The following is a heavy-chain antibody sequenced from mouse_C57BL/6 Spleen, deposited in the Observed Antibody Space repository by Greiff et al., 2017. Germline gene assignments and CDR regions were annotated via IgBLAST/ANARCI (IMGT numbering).Heavy chain of an antibody. Sequence: EVKVVESGGGLVKPGGSLKLSCAASGFTFSDYGMHWVRQAPEKGLEWVAYISSGSSTIYYADTVKGRFHISRDNAKNTLILQMTSLRSEDTAMYYCERRRYGSSYVGIAYWGQGTLVTVSA. CDR2: ISSGSSTI. J-gene: IGHJ3*01. V-gene: IGHV5-17*01. D-gene: IGHD1-1*01. CDR1: GFTFSDYG. CDR3: ERRRYGSSYVGIAY.